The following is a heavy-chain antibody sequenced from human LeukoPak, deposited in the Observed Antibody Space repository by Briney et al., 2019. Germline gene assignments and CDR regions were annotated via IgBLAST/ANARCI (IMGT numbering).Heavy chain of an antibody. Sequence: GASVKVSCKASGYTFTSYAMHWVRQAPGQRLEWMGWINVGNGNTKYSQKFQGRVTITRDTSASTAYIELSSLRSEDTAVYYCARGPTRPWFDPWGQGTLVTVSS. V-gene: IGHV1-3*01. CDR1: GYTFTSYA. CDR2: INVGNGNT. J-gene: IGHJ5*02. D-gene: IGHD5-12*01. CDR3: ARGPTRPWFDP.